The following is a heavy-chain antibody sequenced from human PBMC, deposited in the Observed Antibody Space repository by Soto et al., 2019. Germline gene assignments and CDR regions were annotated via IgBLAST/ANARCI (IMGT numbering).Heavy chain of an antibody. CDR2: IITIFGTA. V-gene: IGHV1-69*01. CDR3: ARSNIAAAGVYSFDI. CDR1: GGTFSSYA. J-gene: IGHJ3*02. Sequence: QVQLVQSGAEVKKPGSSVKVSCKASGGTFSSYAISWVRQAPGQGLEWMGGIITIFGTANYAQKFQGRVTITADESTSTDYMELSSRRSEDTAVYYCARSNIAAAGVYSFDICGQGTMVTVSS. D-gene: IGHD6-13*01.